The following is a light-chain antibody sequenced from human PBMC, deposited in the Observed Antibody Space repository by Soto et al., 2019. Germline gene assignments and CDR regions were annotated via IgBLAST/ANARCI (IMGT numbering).Light chain of an antibody. CDR1: QGISSY. CDR2: AAS. CDR3: QQLSNYPRT. V-gene: IGKV1-9*01. J-gene: IGKJ1*01. Sequence: IQLTQSPSSLSASVGDRVIITCRASQGISSYLAWYQQNPGKAPRLLIYAASTLQTGVPSRFSGSGSGTDFSLTISRLQPEDSATYYCQQLSNYPRTFGQGTKVEIK.